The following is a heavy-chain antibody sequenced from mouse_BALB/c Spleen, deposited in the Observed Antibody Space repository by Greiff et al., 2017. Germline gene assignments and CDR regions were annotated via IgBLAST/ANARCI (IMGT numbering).Heavy chain of an antibody. CDR1: GDSITSGY. CDR3: ARFYYYGSSYFDY. V-gene: IGHV3-8*02. Sequence: VQLQQSGPSLVKPSQTLSLTCSVTGDSITSGYWNWIRKFPGNKLEYMGYISYSGSTYYNPSLKSRISITRDTSKNQYYLQLNSVTTEDTATYYCARFYYYGSSYFDYWGQGTTLTVSS. D-gene: IGHD1-1*01. J-gene: IGHJ2*01. CDR2: ISYSGST.